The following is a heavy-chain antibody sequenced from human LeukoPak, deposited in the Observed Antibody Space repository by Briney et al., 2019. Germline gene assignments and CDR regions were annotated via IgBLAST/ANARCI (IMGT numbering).Heavy chain of an antibody. V-gene: IGHV4-4*07. CDR2: IYSSGST. J-gene: IGHJ5*02. CDR3: ARDGPLIDP. CDR1: GGSISANY. Sequence: SETLSLTCTVSGGSISANYWIWMRQSAGKGLEYIGRIYSSGSTNYNPSLKSRVTMSVDTSKNQFSLKLSSVTAADTAVYYCARDGPLIDPWGQGTLVTVSS.